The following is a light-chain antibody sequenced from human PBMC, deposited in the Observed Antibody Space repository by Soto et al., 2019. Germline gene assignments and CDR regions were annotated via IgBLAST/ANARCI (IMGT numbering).Light chain of an antibody. CDR3: QQSHSVPFT. Sequence: DIQMTQSPLSLSASVGDRVTITCRASQSIGDYLNWYQQQPGKAPKLLIFAASSLQSGVPSRFSGSGSGTGFTLTISSLQPEDFATYYCQQSHSVPFTFGPGTKVDIK. J-gene: IGKJ3*01. CDR2: AAS. V-gene: IGKV1-39*01. CDR1: QSIGDY.